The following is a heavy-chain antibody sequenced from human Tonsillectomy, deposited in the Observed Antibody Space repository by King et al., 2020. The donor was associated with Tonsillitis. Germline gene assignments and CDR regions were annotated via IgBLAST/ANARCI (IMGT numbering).Heavy chain of an antibody. D-gene: IGHD1-20*01. J-gene: IGHJ4*02. CDR2: ISGSGGST. Sequence: ELQLQESGGGLVQPGRSLRLSCAASGFTFSTYAMSWVRQAPGKGLEWVSAISGSGGSTYYADSVKGRFTISRDNSKNTLYLQMNSLRAEDTAVYYCAKASYIWSLRCIDYWGQGTLVTVCS. CDR3: AKASYIWSLRCIDY. V-gene: IGHV3-23*01. CDR1: GFTFSTYA.